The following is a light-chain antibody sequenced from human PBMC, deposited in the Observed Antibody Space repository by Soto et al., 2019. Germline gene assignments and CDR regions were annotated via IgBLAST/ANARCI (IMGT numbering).Light chain of an antibody. V-gene: IGLV2-14*01. Sequence: QSALTQPASVSGSPGQSITISCTGTSSDIGDYNYVSWYQQYPGKVPKLVIYDVSHRPSGVSNRFSGSKSGNTASLTISGLQAEAEADYYCSPSTTTTSLVVFGGGTKLTVL. CDR3: SPSTTTTSLVV. CDR2: DVS. CDR1: SSDIGDYNY. J-gene: IGLJ3*02.